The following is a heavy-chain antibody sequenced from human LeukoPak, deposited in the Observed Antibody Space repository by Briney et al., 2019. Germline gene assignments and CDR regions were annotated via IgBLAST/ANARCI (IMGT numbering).Heavy chain of an antibody. J-gene: IGHJ3*02. CDR1: GYTFTSYG. V-gene: IGHV1-18*01. D-gene: IGHD6-13*01. Sequence: ASVKVSCKASGYTFTSYGISWVRQAPGQGLEWMGWISAYNGNTNYAQNFQDRITMTTDTSTTTGYMELRSLRSDDTAVYYCARIGVSVSAAGRYTDASDIWGQGTMVTVSS. CDR2: ISAYNGNT. CDR3: ARIGVSVSAAGRYTDASDI.